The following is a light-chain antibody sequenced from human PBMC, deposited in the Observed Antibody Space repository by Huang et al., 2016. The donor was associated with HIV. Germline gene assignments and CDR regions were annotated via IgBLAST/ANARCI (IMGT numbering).Light chain of an antibody. CDR3: QQSYNAPRT. Sequence: DIQMTQSPSSLSAFVGDKVTITCRASENIRKYLNWYQQKPGKAPNLLLYDASRLQSGVPSRFSGSGTWTDFNLTINSLQPEDYATYFCQQSYNAPRTFGQGTKVEIK. J-gene: IGKJ1*01. V-gene: IGKV1-39*01. CDR1: ENIRKY. CDR2: DAS.